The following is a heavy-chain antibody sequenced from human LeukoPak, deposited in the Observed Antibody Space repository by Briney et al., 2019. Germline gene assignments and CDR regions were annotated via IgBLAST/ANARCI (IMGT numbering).Heavy chain of an antibody. CDR2: FSGSGGST. D-gene: IGHD3-16*02. J-gene: IGHJ3*02. Sequence: GGSLRLSCAASGFTFSSYAMSWVRQAPGKGLEWVSAFSGSGGSTYYADSVKGRFTISRDNSRNTLYLQMNSLRGEDTAVYYCAKGIGGVIVKSLLHSAFDIWGQGTMVTVSS. CDR1: GFTFSSYA. CDR3: AKGIGGVIVKSLLHSAFDI. V-gene: IGHV3-23*01.